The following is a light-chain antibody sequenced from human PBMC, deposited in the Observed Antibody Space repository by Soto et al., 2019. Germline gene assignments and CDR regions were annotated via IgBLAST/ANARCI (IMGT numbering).Light chain of an antibody. V-gene: IGKV1-5*03. CDR1: RNIDSW. J-gene: IGKJ1*01. Sequence: DIRMTQSPSTLSASMGHRVTISCRASRNIDSWLAWYQQRPGGIPQLLIYSASNLQNGVPSRFSGSGSGTDFTLTINGLQPDDFATYYCQEFHSSSRTFGQGTRVDMK. CDR2: SAS. CDR3: QEFHSSSRT.